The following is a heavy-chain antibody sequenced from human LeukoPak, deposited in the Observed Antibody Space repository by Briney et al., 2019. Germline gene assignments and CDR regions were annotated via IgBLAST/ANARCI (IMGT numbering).Heavy chain of an antibody. D-gene: IGHD1-1*01. CDR2: IIPILGTA. CDR1: GGTFSSYA. V-gene: IGHV1-69*13. Sequence: GASVKVSCTASGGTFSSYAISWVRQAPGQGLEWMGGIIPILGTANYAQKFQGRVTITADESTSTAYMELSSLRSEDTAVYYCARDILEPQRYYYYYGMTSGAKGPRSPSP. CDR3: ARDILEPQRYYYYYGMTS. J-gene: IGHJ6*02.